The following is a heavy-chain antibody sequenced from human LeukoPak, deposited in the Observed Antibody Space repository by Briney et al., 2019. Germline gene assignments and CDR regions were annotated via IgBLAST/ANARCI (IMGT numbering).Heavy chain of an antibody. J-gene: IGHJ3*02. CDR3: ARQREWGGGFDAFDI. CDR2: IYPDDSDT. Sequence: GESLKISCKGSGYSFTSYWIAWVRQMPGKGLEWMGIIYPDDSDTRYSPSFQGQVTITADKSISTAYLQWSSLKASDTAMYYCARQREWGGGFDAFDIWGQGTMVTVSS. D-gene: IGHD2-15*01. V-gene: IGHV5-51*01. CDR1: GYSFTSYW.